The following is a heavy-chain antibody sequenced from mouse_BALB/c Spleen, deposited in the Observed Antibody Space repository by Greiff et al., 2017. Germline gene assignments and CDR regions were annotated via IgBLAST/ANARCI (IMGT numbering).Heavy chain of an antibody. CDR3: ARDGNWDDYYAMDY. CDR1: GFPFSTSG. J-gene: IGHJ4*01. CDR2: INSNGGST. Sequence: EVQVVESGEGLLKPGGSLNLSFAASGFPFSTSGRPWVRQTPDKRLELVATINSNGGSTYYPDSVKGRFTISRDNAKNTLYLQMSSLKSEDTAMYYCARDGNWDDYYAMDYWGQGTSVTVSS. D-gene: IGHD4-1*01. V-gene: IGHV5-6-3*01.